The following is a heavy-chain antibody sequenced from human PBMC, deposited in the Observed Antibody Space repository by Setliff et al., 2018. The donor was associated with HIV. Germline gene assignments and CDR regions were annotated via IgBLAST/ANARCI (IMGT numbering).Heavy chain of an antibody. D-gene: IGHD3-10*01. J-gene: IGHJ5*02. Sequence: TLSLTCTVSGASISSYYWSWIRQPPGKALEWLARIDWDDDKYYITSLKTRLTISKDTSKNQVVLTMTNMDPVDTATYFCAHTGKDPVWGSGSLGRYFLDRWGQGTLVTVSS. V-gene: IGHV2-70*12. CDR3: AHTGKDPVWGSGSLGRYFLDR. CDR2: IDWDDDK. CDR1: GASISSYYW.